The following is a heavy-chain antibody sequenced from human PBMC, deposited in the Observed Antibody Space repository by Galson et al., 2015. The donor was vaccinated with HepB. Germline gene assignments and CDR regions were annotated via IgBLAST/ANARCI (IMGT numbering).Heavy chain of an antibody. CDR2: MSGGGGRS. V-gene: IGHV3-23*01. J-gene: IGHJ4*02. D-gene: IGHD3-10*01. Sequence: SLRLSCAASGFIFSSYAMSWVRQAPGKGLEWVSGMSGGGGRSYYADSVKGRFTISRDNPKNTLYLQMNSLRAEDTAVYYCARSFSRGLIISPDNWGQGILVTVSS. CDR3: ARSFSRGLIISPDN. CDR1: GFIFSSYA.